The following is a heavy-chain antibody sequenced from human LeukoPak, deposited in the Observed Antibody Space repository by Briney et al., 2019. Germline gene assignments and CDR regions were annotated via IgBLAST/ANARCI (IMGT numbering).Heavy chain of an antibody. CDR3: ARYRAAMSDY. Sequence: GGSLRLSCAASGFTFSSYSMNWVRQAPGKGLEWVSSISRSSSYIYYADSVKGRFTISRDNAKNSLYLQMNSLRAEDTAVYYCARYRAAMSDYWGQGTLVTVSS. CDR2: ISRSSSYI. V-gene: IGHV3-21*01. J-gene: IGHJ4*02. CDR1: GFTFSSYS. D-gene: IGHD2-2*01.